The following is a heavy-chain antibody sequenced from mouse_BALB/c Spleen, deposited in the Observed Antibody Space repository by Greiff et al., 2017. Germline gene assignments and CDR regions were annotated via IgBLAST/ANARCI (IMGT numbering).Heavy chain of an antibody. V-gene: IGHV3-6*02. D-gene: IGHD1-1*01. J-gene: IGHJ4*01. CDR2: ISYDGSN. Sequence: EVQLKESGPGLVKPSQSLSLTCSVTGYSITSGYYWNWIRQFPGNKLEWMGYISYDGSNNYNPSLKNRISITRDTSKNQFCLKLNSVTTEDTATYYCARIYYYGSRRDYYAMDYWGQGTSVTVSS. CDR3: ARIYYYGSRRDYYAMDY. CDR1: GYSITSGYY.